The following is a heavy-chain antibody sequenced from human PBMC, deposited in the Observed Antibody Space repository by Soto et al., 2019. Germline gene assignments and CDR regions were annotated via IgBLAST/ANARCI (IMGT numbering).Heavy chain of an antibody. CDR2: IYNSGTT. CDR3: ARDPAP. Sequence: QVQLQESGPGLVKPSETLSLTCTVSGGSITRGGYYWSWIRQHPGKGLEWIGYIYNSGTTYYNPSLKSRVTISVDTFKHQFSLKLTSVTDADTAVYYCARDPAPWGQGTLVTVSS. CDR1: GGSITRGGYY. J-gene: IGHJ5*02. V-gene: IGHV4-31*03.